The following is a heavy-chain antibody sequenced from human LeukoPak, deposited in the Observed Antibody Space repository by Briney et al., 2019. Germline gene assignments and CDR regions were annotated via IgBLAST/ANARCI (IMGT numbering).Heavy chain of an antibody. D-gene: IGHD6-13*01. CDR3: AREKEYSSSWWFDY. J-gene: IGHJ4*02. CDR2: IYYSGST. V-gene: IGHV4-59*01. CDR1: GGSISSYY. Sequence: SETLSLTCTVSGGSISSYYWSWIRQPPGKGLEWIGYIYYSGSTNYNPSLKSRVTISVDTSKNQFSLKLSSVTAADTAVYYCAREKEYSSSWWFDYWGQGTLVTVSS.